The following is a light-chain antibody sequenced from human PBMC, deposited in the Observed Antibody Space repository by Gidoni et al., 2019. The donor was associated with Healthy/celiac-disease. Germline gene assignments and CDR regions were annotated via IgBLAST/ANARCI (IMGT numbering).Light chain of an antibody. CDR2: DAS. J-gene: IGKJ2*01. CDR1: QSISSW. CDR3: QQYNSYPYT. Sequence: IQMTHSPSTLSASLGDRVTITCLASQSISSWLAWYQQKPGKAPKLLIYDASSLESGVPSRFSGSGSGTEFTLTISSLQPDDFATYYCQQYNSYPYTFGHGTKLEIK. V-gene: IGKV1-5*01.